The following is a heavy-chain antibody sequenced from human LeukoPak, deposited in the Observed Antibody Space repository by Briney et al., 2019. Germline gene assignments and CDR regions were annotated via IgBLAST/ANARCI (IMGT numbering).Heavy chain of an antibody. V-gene: IGHV3-9*01. Sequence: GGSLRLSCAASGFTFDDYAMHWVRQAPGKGLEWVSGISWNSGSIGYADSVKGRFTISRDNAKNSLYLQMNSLRAEGTALYYCAKGPYYYDSSGYPNQFDYWGQGTLVTVSS. CDR2: ISWNSGSI. CDR3: AKGPYYYDSSGYPNQFDY. J-gene: IGHJ4*02. CDR1: GFTFDDYA. D-gene: IGHD3-22*01.